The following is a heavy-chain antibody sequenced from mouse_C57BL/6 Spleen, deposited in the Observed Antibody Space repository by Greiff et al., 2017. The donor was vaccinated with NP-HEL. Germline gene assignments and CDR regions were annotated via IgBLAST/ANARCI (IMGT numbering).Heavy chain of an antibody. J-gene: IGHJ4*01. CDR3: ARTVSNAMDY. CDR1: GFTFSSYG. D-gene: IGHD6-2*01. V-gene: IGHV5-6*01. CDR2: ISSGGSYT. Sequence: EVQVVESGGDLVKPGGSLKLSCAASGFTFSSYGMSWVRQTPDKRLEWVATISSGGSYTYYPDSVKGRFTISRDNAKNTLYLQMSSLKSEDTAMYFCARTVSNAMDYWGQGTSVTVSS.